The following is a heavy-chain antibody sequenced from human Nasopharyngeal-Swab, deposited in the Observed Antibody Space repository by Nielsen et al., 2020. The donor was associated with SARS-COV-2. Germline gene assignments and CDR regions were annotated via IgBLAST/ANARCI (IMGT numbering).Heavy chain of an antibody. J-gene: IGHJ6*03. CDR2: ISYDGSNK. Sequence: GRQAPGKGLEWVAVISYDGSNKYYADSVKGRFTISRDNYKNTLYLQMNSLRAEDTAVYYCASNIGWYMDVWGKGTTVTVSS. CDR3: ASNIGWYMDV. V-gene: IGHV3-30-3*01. D-gene: IGHD2/OR15-2a*01.